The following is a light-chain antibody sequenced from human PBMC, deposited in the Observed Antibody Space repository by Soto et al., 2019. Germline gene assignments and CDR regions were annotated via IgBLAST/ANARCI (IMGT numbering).Light chain of an antibody. J-gene: IGLJ1*01. CDR1: TGAVTNDYY. Sequence: QALVREAHTVSVYPAGTVTLTSTDSTGAVTNDYYPSWSQQRPGQPPRALIYSTINKHSWTPARFSGSLLGDKAALTVSGVQPEDEAVYYCLVYYGCAQRVLGTGTKV. V-gene: IGLV7-43*01. CDR2: STI. CDR3: LVYYGCAQRV.